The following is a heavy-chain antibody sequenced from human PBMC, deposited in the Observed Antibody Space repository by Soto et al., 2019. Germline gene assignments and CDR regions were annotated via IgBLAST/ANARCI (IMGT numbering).Heavy chain of an antibody. CDR3: TAPPLDYYDSSGYFGH. CDR2: IKSKTDGGTT. V-gene: IGHV3-15*07. J-gene: IGHJ4*02. D-gene: IGHD3-22*01. CDR1: GFTFNNAW. Sequence: EVQLVESGGGLVKPGGSLRVSCEASGFTFNNAWMNWVRQAPGKGLEWVGRIKSKTDGGTTDYAAPVKGRFTISRGDSKNTLYLQMNSLKTEDTAVYYCTAPPLDYYDSSGYFGHWGQGTLVTVSS.